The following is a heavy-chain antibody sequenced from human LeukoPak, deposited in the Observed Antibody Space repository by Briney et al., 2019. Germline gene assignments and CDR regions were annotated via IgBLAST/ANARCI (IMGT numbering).Heavy chain of an antibody. CDR1: GGSFSGYY. J-gene: IGHJ4*02. D-gene: IGHD3-22*01. CDR3: ARKGPMIVVVTWGPYYFGY. CDR2: INHSGST. V-gene: IGHV4-34*01. Sequence: PSETLSLTCAVYGGSFSGYYWSWIRQPPGKGLEWIGEINHSGSTNYNPSLKSRVTISVDTSKNQFSLKLSSVTAADTAVYYCARKGPMIVVVTWGPYYFGYWGQGTLVTVSS.